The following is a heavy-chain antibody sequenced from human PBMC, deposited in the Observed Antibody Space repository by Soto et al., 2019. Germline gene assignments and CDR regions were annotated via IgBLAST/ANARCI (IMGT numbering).Heavy chain of an antibody. CDR1: GYTFTGYA. D-gene: IGHD3-16*02. CDR3: ARSAISPFGGLIGPFDY. J-gene: IGHJ4*02. CDR2: INAGNGNT. V-gene: IGHV1-3*01. Sequence: ASVKVSCKASGYTFTGYAMHWVRQAPGQRFEWMAWINAGNGNTKYSQRFRGRVTITRDTSASTVYMELSSLRSEDTAVYYCARSAISPFGGLIGPFDYWGQGNLVTVSS.